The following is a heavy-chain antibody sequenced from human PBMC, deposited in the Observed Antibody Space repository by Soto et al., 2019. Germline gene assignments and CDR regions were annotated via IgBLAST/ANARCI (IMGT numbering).Heavy chain of an antibody. Sequence: QVQLVQSGAEVKKPGASVKVSCKASGYTFTSYGISWVRQAPGQGLEWMGWISAYNGNTNYAQKLQGRVTMTTDTSTSTAYMELRSLRSDDTAVYYCATNRIIAAAGSYYYYGMDVWGQGTTVTVSS. CDR1: GYTFTSYG. CDR3: ATNRIIAAAGSYYYYGMDV. D-gene: IGHD6-13*01. J-gene: IGHJ6*02. V-gene: IGHV1-18*01. CDR2: ISAYNGNT.